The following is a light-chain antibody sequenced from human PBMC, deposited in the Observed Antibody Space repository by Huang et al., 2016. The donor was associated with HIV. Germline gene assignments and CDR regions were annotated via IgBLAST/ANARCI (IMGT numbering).Light chain of an antibody. CDR2: DAS. CDR1: KIVRNY. V-gene: IGKV3-11*01. Sequence: DIVLTQSPASLALSPGERATLSFRASKIVRNYLAWYHQKPGQAPSLIIFDASNRATDIPARFSGSGSGTDFTLTISSLEPEDFAVYYCQQRYNWPLTFGGGTKVEIK. J-gene: IGKJ4*01. CDR3: QQRYNWPLT.